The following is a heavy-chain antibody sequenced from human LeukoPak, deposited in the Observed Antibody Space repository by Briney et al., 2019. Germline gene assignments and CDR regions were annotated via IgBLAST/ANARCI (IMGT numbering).Heavy chain of an antibody. Sequence: ASVKVSCKASGYTFNNYGISWVRQAPGQGLEWVGWVTSYNGDTNYAQRFQGRVSMSTDTSTSTAYMELRSLRFDDTAIYYCAKDWHILTGRNCFDPWGQGTLVTVSS. D-gene: IGHD3-9*01. CDR1: GYTFNNYG. CDR3: AKDWHILTGRNCFDP. CDR2: VTSYNGDT. J-gene: IGHJ5*02. V-gene: IGHV1-18*01.